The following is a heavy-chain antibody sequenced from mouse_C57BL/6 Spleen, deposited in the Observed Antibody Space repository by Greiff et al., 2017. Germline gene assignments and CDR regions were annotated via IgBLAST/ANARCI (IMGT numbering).Heavy chain of an antibody. D-gene: IGHD1-1*01. J-gene: IGHJ3*01. V-gene: IGHV1-7*01. CDR1: GYTFTSYW. CDR2: INPSSGYT. Sequence: QVQLLQSGAELAKPGASVKLSCKASGYTFTSYWMHWVKQRPGQGLEWIGYINPSSGYTKYNQKFKDKATLTADKSSSTAYMQRSSLTYEDSAVYYCARDDGSSFFADWGQGTLVTVSA. CDR3: ARDDGSSFFAD.